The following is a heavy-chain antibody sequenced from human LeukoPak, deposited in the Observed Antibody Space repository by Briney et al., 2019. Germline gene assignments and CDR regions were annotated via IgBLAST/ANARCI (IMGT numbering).Heavy chain of an antibody. CDR2: ISSSGSTI. Sequence: GGSLRLSCAASGFTFSSYEMNWVRQAPGKGLEWVSYISSSGSTIYYADSVKGRFTISRDNAKNSLYLQMNSLRAEDTAVYYCARDATRYQLLRGGGYFDLWGRGTLVTVSS. J-gene: IGHJ2*01. CDR3: ARDATRYQLLRGGGYFDL. D-gene: IGHD2-2*01. CDR1: GFTFSSYE. V-gene: IGHV3-48*03.